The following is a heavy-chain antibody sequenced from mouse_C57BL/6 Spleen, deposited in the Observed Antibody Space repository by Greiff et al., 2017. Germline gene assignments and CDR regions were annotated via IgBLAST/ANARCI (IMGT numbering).Heavy chain of an antibody. V-gene: IGHV1-50*01. CDR1: GYTFTSYW. J-gene: IGHJ1*03. CDR3: ARSGYYPPRGYFDV. D-gene: IGHD3-2*02. CDR2: IDPSDSYT. Sequence: QVQLQQPGAELVKPGASVKLSCKASGYTFTSYWMQWVKQRPGQGLEWIGEIDPSDSYTNYNQKFKGKATLTVDTSSSTAYMQLSSLTSEDSAVYYCARSGYYPPRGYFDVWGTGTTVTVSS.